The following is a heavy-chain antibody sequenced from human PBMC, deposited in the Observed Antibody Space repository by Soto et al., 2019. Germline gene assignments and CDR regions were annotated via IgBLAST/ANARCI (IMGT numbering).Heavy chain of an antibody. Sequence: QVQLQESGPGLVKPSQTLSLTCTVSGCSISSGGYYWSWTRQHPGKGLEWIGYIYYIGSTYYNPSLKSRVTIAVDTATNQFSLKLSFGTAADTAVYYCAREPGVWGQGPLVTVAS. D-gene: IGHD3-10*01. V-gene: IGHV4-31*03. CDR2: IYYIGST. J-gene: IGHJ4*02. CDR3: AREPGV. CDR1: GCSISSGGYY.